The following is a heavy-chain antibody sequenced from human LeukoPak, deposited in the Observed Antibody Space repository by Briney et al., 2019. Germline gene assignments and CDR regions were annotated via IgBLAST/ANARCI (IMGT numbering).Heavy chain of an antibody. V-gene: IGHV4-4*07. D-gene: IGHD6-13*01. CDR2: IYTSGST. CDR1: GGSISSYY. J-gene: IGHJ4*02. CDR3: ATYSGYSSSWYFDY. Sequence: PSETLSLTCTVSGGSISSYYWSWIRQPAGKGLEWIGRIYTSGSTNYNPSLKSRVTMSVDTSKNQFSLKLSSVTAADTAVYYCATYSGYSSSWYFDYWGQGTLVTVSS.